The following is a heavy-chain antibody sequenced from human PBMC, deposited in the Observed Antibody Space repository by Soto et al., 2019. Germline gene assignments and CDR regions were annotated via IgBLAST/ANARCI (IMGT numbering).Heavy chain of an antibody. V-gene: IGHV4-59*01. CDR2: IYYSGST. Sequence: ASETLSLTCTVSGGSISSYYWSWIRQPPGKGLEWIGYIYYSGSTNYNPSLKSRVTISVDTSKNQFSLKLSSVTAADTAVYYCVRAKYFDFWGQGTLVTVS. CDR3: VRAKYFDF. CDR1: GGSISSYY. J-gene: IGHJ4*02.